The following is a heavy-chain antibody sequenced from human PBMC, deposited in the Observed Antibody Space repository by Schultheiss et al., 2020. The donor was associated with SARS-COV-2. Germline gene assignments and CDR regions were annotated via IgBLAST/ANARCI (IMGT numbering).Heavy chain of an antibody. J-gene: IGHJ2*01. V-gene: IGHV1-69*13. Sequence: SVKVSCKASGDTFSSYAISWVRQAPGQGLEWMGGIIPIFGTANYAQKFQGRVTITADESTSTAYMELSSLRSEDTAVYYCARDRYYFWSGYVSYLYFHLWGRGTLVTVSS. CDR3: ARDRYYFWSGYVSYLYFHL. CDR2: IIPIFGTA. D-gene: IGHD3-3*01. CDR1: GDTFSSYA.